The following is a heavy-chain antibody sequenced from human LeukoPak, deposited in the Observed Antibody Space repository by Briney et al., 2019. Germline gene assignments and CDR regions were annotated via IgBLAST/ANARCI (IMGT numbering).Heavy chain of an antibody. CDR1: GFTVSSNY. V-gene: IGHV3-66*01. CDR2: MYRGGST. J-gene: IGHJ3*02. CDR3: ARDFCPGGSCYPDAFDI. D-gene: IGHD2-15*01. Sequence: GGSLRLSCAASGFTVSSNYMSWVRQAPGKGLEWVSVMYRGGSTYYADSVQGRFTMSRDNSKNTLYLQMNSLRAEDTAVYYCARDFCPGGSCYPDAFDIWGQGTMVTVSS.